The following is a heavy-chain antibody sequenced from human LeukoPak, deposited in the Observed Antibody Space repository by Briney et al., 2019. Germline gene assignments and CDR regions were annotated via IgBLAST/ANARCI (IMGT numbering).Heavy chain of an antibody. CDR1: GGSISSYY. J-gene: IGHJ4*02. CDR3: ARERVDIAMGFDY. V-gene: IGHV4-4*07. D-gene: IGHD5-18*01. CDR2: IYSSGTT. Sequence: SETLSLTCTVSGGSISSYYWSWIRPPAGKGLEWIGRIYSSGTTNYNASLMSRVTMSLDKSKSQFFLNLTSVTAADTAVYCCARERVDIAMGFDYWGQGSLVIVSS.